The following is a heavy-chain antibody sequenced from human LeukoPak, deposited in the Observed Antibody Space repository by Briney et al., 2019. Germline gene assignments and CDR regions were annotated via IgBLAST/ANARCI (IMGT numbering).Heavy chain of an antibody. D-gene: IGHD6-13*01. CDR1: GGSFSGYY. CDR3: ARSSQLVRKLDY. V-gene: IGHV4-34*01. J-gene: IGHJ4*02. Sequence: SETLSLTCAVYGGSFSGYYWSWIRQPPGKGLEWIGEINHSGSTNYNPSLKSRVTISVDTSKNQFSLKLSSVTAADTAVYYCARSSQLVRKLDYWGQGTLVTVSS. CDR2: INHSGST.